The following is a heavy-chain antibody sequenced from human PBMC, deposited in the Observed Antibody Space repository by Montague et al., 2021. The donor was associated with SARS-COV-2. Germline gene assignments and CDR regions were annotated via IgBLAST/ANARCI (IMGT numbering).Heavy chain of an antibody. CDR3: ARIRYDILTGYQTLFDY. CDR2: IDWDDGK. V-gene: IGHV2-70*11. CDR1: GFSLSTSGMC. D-gene: IGHD3-9*01. Sequence: PALVKPTQTLTLTCTFSGFSLSTSGMCVSWIRQPPGKALEWLARIDWDDGKYYSTSLKTRLTISKDTSKNQVVLTMTNMDPVDTATYYCARIRYDILTGYQTLFDYWGQGTLVTVSS. J-gene: IGHJ4*02.